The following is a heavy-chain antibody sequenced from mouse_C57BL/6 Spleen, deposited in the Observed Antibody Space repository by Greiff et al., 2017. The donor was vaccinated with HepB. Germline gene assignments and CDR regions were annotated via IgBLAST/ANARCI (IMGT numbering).Heavy chain of an antibody. CDR2: IWTGGGT. J-gene: IGHJ1*03. CDR1: GFSLTSYA. V-gene: IGHV2-9-1*01. Sequence: VKLVESGPGLVAPSQSLSITCTVSGFSLTSYAISWVRQPPGKGLEWLGVIWTGGGTNYNSALKSRLSISKDNSKSQVFLKMNSLQTDDTARYYCARNYYYGSTSWYFDVWGTGTTVTVSS. D-gene: IGHD1-1*01. CDR3: ARNYYYGSTSWYFDV.